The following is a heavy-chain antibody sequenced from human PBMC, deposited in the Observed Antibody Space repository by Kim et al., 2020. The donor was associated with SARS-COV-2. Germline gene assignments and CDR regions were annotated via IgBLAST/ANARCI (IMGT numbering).Heavy chain of an antibody. CDR3: AREMGGDLDY. J-gene: IGHJ4*02. Sequence: NTNYAQKLQGRVTMTTDTSTSTAYMELRSLRSDDTAVYYCAREMGGDLDYWGQGTLVTVSS. V-gene: IGHV1-18*01. CDR2: NT. D-gene: IGHD3-16*01.